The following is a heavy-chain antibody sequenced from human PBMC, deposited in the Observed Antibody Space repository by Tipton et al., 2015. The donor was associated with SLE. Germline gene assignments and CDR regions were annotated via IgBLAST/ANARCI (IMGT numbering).Heavy chain of an antibody. CDR3: AKAPGLERDYYYYYYMDV. J-gene: IGHJ6*03. CDR2: IYYTGDT. D-gene: IGHD3/OR15-3a*01. V-gene: IGHV4-39*07. CDR1: GGSISSRTYY. Sequence: LRLSCTVSGGSISSRTYYWGWLRQPPGKGLEWIGSIYYTGDTYYNPSLKSRVTVSVDTSKNQFSLKLSSVTAADTAVYYCAKAPGLERDYYYYYYMDVWGKGTTVTVSS.